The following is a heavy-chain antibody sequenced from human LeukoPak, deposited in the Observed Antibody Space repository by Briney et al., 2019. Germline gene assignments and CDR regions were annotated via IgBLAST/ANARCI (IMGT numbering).Heavy chain of an antibody. CDR3: ARGGSRVGTLVVLDY. CDR1: RLTFSSYS. CDR2: ISSSSSYI. J-gene: IGHJ4*02. D-gene: IGHD2-21*01. V-gene: IGHV3-21*01. Sequence: GGSLRLSCAASRLTFSSYSMNWVRQAPGKGLEWVSSISSSSSYIYYADSVKGRFTISRDNAKNSLFLQMNSLRAEDAAVYFCARGGSRVGTLVVLDYWGQGTPVTVSS.